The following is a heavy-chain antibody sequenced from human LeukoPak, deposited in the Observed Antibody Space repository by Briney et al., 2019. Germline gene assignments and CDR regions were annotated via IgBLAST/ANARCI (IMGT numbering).Heavy chain of an antibody. CDR3: ARVRYYYDSSGYYYFDY. V-gene: IGHV1-2*02. Sequence: ASVKVSCKASGYTFTGYYMHWVRQAPGQGLEWMGWINPNSGGTNYARKFQGRVTMTRDTSISTAYMELSRLRSDDTAVYYCARVRYYYDSSGYYYFDYWGQGTLVTVSS. D-gene: IGHD3-22*01. J-gene: IGHJ4*02. CDR1: GYTFTGYY. CDR2: INPNSGGT.